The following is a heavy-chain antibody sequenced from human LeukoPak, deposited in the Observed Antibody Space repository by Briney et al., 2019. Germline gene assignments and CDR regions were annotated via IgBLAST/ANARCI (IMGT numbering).Heavy chain of an antibody. J-gene: IGHJ4*02. CDR3: ARRCSGGSCYVGFDY. CDR1: GFTFSSYS. Sequence: RPGGSLRLSCAASGFTFSSYSMNWVRQAPGKGLEWVSSISSSSSYIYYADSVKGRFTISRDNAKNSLYLQMNSLRAEDTAVYYCARRCSGGSCYVGFDYWGQGTLVTVSS. CDR2: ISSSSSYI. D-gene: IGHD2-15*01. V-gene: IGHV3-21*01.